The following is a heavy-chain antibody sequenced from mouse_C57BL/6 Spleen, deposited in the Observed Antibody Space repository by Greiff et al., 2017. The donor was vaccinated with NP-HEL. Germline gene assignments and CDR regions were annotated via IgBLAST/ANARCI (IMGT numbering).Heavy chain of an antibody. CDR2: ISSGGSYT. Sequence: EVQRVESGGDLVKPGGSLKLSCAASGFTFSSYGMSWVRQTPDKRLEWVATISSGGSYTYYPDSVKGRFTISRDNAKNTLYLQMSSLKSEDTAMYYCARWYSPQEAWFAYWGQGTLVTVSA. CDR3: ARWYSPQEAWFAY. J-gene: IGHJ3*01. CDR1: GFTFSSYG. V-gene: IGHV5-6*01. D-gene: IGHD1-1*02.